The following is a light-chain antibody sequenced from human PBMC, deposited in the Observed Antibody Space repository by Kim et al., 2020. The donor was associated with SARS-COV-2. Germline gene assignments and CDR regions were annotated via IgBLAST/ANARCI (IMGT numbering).Light chain of an antibody. CDR1: QSVSSNY. CDR2: GAS. J-gene: IGKJ1*01. Sequence: SPGARATLTCRASQSVSSNYLAWYQQKPGQDPRLLIYGASSRATGIPDRFSGSGSGTDFTLTITRLEPEDFAVYYCQQYSSSPATFGQGTKVDIK. V-gene: IGKV3-20*01. CDR3: QQYSSSPAT.